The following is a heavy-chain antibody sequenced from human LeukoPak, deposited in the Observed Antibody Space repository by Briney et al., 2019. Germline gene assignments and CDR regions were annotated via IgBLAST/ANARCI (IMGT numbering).Heavy chain of an antibody. D-gene: IGHD4-11*01. CDR2: ITSSSSHI. V-gene: IGHV3-21*01. J-gene: IGHJ6*03. Sequence: GSLRLSCAACGFTFSHYSIDWVRQAPGKGLERVASITSSSSHIYYADSVKGRFTISRDNAKNEVYLQMNSLRGEDTAMYYCARVMMGATVTTFHYYCMDVWGVGTAVTVSS. CDR1: GFTFSHYS. CDR3: ARVMMGATVTTFHYYCMDV.